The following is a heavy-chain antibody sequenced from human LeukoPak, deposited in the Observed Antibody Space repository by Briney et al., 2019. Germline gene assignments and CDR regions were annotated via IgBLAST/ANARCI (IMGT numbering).Heavy chain of an antibody. CDR3: ARERYYDSSGYYYFDY. Sequence: PGGSLRLSCAASGFTFEDYGMSWVRQAPGKWLEWVSGINWNGGSTGYADSVKGRFTISRDNAKNSLFLQMNSLRAEDTALYYCARERYYDSSGYYYFDYWGQGTLVTVSS. CDR2: INWNGGST. D-gene: IGHD3-22*01. CDR1: GFTFEDYG. J-gene: IGHJ4*02. V-gene: IGHV3-20*04.